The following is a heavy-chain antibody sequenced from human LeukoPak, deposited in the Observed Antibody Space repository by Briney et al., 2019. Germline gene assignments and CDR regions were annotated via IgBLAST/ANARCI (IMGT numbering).Heavy chain of an antibody. CDR1: GFTFSSYG. Sequence: GGSLRLSCAASGFTFSSYGMSWVRQAPGKGLEWVANIKEDGSEKYYVDSVKGRFTISRDNAKNSLYLQMNSLRAEDTAVYYCARAHRYSYGRNFDYWGQGTLVTVSS. D-gene: IGHD5-18*01. J-gene: IGHJ4*02. CDR3: ARAHRYSYGRNFDY. CDR2: IKEDGSEK. V-gene: IGHV3-7*01.